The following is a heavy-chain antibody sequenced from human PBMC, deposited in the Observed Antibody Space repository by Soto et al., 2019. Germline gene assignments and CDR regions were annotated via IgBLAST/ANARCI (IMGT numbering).Heavy chain of an antibody. CDR1: GFRFSSYA. CDR3: AKEPNRYGSGSYRDY. J-gene: IGHJ4*02. V-gene: IGHV3-23*04. CDR2: ISGSGGST. Sequence: EVQLVESGGGSVQPGGSLRLSCAASGFRFSSYAISWVRQAPGKGLEWVSAISGSGGSTYYADSVKGRFTISRDNSKNTLYLQMNSLRAEDTAVYYCAKEPNRYGSGSYRDYWGQGTLVTVSS. D-gene: IGHD3-10*01.